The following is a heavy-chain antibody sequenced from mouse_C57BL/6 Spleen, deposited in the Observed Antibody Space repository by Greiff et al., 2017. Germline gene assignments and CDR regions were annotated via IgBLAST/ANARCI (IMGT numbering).Heavy chain of an antibody. CDR1: GYTFTGYW. CDR3: ASDYYGSSYGAY. V-gene: IGHV1-9*01. D-gene: IGHD1-1*01. CDR2: ILPGSGST. J-gene: IGHJ3*01. Sequence: QVQLQQSGAELMKPGASVKLSCKATGYTFTGYWIEWVKQRPGHGLEWIGEILPGSGSTNYNEKFKGKATFTADTSSNTAYMQLSSLTTEDSAIYYCASDYYGSSYGAYWGQGTLVTVSA.